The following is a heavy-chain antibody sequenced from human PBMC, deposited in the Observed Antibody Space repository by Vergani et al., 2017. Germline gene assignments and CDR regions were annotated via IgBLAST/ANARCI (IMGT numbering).Heavy chain of an antibody. J-gene: IGHJ4*02. D-gene: IGHD5-18*01. Sequence: QVQLVESGGGVVQPGRSLRLSCAASGFTFSSYGMHWVRQAPGKGLEWVAVISYDGSNKYYADSVKGRFTISRDNSKNTLYLQMNSLRAEDTAVYYCANDGARAQLWLFDYWGQGTLVTVSS. CDR3: ANDGARAQLWLFDY. CDR1: GFTFSSYG. CDR2: ISYDGSNK. V-gene: IGHV3-30*18.